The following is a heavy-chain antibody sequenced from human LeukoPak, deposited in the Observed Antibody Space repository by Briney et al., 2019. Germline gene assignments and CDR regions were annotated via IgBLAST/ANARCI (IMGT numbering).Heavy chain of an antibody. V-gene: IGHV3-53*01. Sequence: PGGSLRLSCAASGFIVSSSYMIWVRQAPGKGLEWVSVIYSGGSTYYADSVKGRFTISRDNSKNTLYLQMNSLRADDTAVYHCARGGGDYWGQGTLVTVSS. CDR2: IYSGGST. CDR3: ARGGGDY. D-gene: IGHD2-15*01. J-gene: IGHJ4*02. CDR1: GFIVSSSY.